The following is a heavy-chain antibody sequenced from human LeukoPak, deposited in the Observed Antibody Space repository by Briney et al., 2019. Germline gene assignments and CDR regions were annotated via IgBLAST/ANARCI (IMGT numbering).Heavy chain of an antibody. D-gene: IGHD3-10*01. J-gene: IGHJ4*02. Sequence: GGSLRLPCAASGFTFSSYGMHWVRQAPGKGLEWVVVISYDGSNKYYADSVKGRFTISRDNSKNTLYLQMNSLRAEDTAVYYCAKDTDTMVRGVIINPWDYWGQGTLVTVSS. CDR3: AKDTDTMVRGVIINPWDY. CDR1: GFTFSSYG. CDR2: ISYDGSNK. V-gene: IGHV3-30*18.